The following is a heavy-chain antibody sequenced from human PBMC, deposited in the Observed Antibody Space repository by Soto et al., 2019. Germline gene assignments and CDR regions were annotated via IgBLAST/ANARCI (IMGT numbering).Heavy chain of an antibody. CDR1: GYTFTSYG. J-gene: IGHJ6*02. CDR3: ARAGDIVVVPAAIRNYYYGMDV. CDR2: IIPIFGTA. Sequence: GASVKVSCKASGYTFTSYGISWVRQAPGQGLEWMGWIIPIFGTANYAQKFQGRVTITADESTSTAYMELSSLRSEDTAVYYCARAGDIVVVPAAIRNYYYGMDVWGQGTTVTVSS. V-gene: IGHV1-69*13. D-gene: IGHD2-2*01.